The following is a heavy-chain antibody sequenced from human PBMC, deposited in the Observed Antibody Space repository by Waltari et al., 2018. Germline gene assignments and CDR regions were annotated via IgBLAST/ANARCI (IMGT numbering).Heavy chain of an antibody. J-gene: IGHJ6*02. CDR1: GFTFSSYG. CDR2: IRYDGSNK. D-gene: IGHD1-26*01. Sequence: QVQLVESGGGVVQPGGSLRLSCAASGFTFSSYGMHWVRQAPGKGLEVVAFIRYDGSNKYYADSVKGRFTISRDNSKNTLYLQMNSLRAEDTAVYYCAKDFGSIWVYYYGMDVWGQGTTVTVSS. V-gene: IGHV3-30*02. CDR3: AKDFGSIWVYYYGMDV.